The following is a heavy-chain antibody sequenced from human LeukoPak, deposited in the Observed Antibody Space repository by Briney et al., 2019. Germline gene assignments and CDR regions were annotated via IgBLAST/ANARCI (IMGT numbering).Heavy chain of an antibody. CDR1: DDSISRDF. V-gene: IGHV4-59*01. Sequence: SETLSLTCTASDDSISRDFWTWIRQPPGKGLECIGYIRYSVRTEYNPSLKSRVTISIQKSKNQFSLKLTSVTAADTAIYYCARLPDVSGWPFDYWGQGILVTVSS. CDR2: IRYSVRT. J-gene: IGHJ4*02. D-gene: IGHD6-19*01. CDR3: ARLPDVSGWPFDY.